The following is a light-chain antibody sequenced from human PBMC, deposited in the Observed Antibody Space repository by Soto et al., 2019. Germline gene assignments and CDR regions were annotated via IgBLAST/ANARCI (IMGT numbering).Light chain of an antibody. CDR3: QQYNNXPVT. V-gene: IGKV3-15*01. Sequence: EIVMTQSPATLSVSPGERATLSCRASQSVSSNLAWYQQKPGQAPRLLIYGASTRATGIPARFSGSGSGTEFTLTISSLQSEDFAVYYCQQYNNXPVTFGQGTK. CDR1: QSVSSN. CDR2: GAS. J-gene: IGKJ2*01.